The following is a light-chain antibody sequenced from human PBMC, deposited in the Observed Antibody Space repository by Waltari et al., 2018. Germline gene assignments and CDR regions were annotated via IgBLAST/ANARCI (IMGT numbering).Light chain of an antibody. CDR2: GNS. J-gene: IGLJ2*01. CDR3: QSYDSSLSAYVV. CDR1: SSNIGAGYD. V-gene: IGLV1-40*01. Sequence: QSVLTQPPSVSAATGQRVTISCSGSSSNIGAGYDVHWCQQLPGTAPKLLIYGNSNRPSGVPDRFSGSKSGTSASLAITGLQAEDVADYYCQSYDSSLSAYVVFGGGTKLTVL.